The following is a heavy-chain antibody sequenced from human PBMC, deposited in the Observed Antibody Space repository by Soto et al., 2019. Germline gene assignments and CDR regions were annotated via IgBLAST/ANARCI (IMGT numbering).Heavy chain of an antibody. CDR2: IKQDGSEK. V-gene: IGHV3-7*05. D-gene: IGHD6-19*01. CDR1: GFMFSAYE. J-gene: IGHJ4*02. Sequence: EVQLVESGGGLVQPGGSLRLSCAASGFMFSAYEMNWVCQAPGKGLEWVANIKQDGSEKWYVGSVKGRFTISRDNAKNSLYLQMNSLRDEDTAVYFCATGGKWLDFEYWGQGTLVTVSS. CDR3: ATGGKWLDFEY.